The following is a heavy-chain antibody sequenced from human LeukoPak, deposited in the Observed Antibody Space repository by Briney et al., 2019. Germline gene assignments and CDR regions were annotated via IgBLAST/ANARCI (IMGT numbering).Heavy chain of an antibody. CDR1: GGSISSSSYY. Sequence: SETLSLTCTVSGGSISSSSYYWGWIRQPPGKGLEWIGSIYYSGSTYYNPSLKSRVTISVDTSKNQFSLKLSSVTAADTAVYYCAKETAMVRNYYMDVWGKGTTVTVSS. CDR3: AKETAMVRNYYMDV. CDR2: IYYSGST. V-gene: IGHV4-39*07. D-gene: IGHD5-18*01. J-gene: IGHJ6*03.